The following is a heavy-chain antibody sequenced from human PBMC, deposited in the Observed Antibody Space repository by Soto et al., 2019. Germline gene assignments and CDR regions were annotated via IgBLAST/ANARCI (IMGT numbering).Heavy chain of an antibody. CDR3: AKDAIYNDGLWIPES. Sequence: GRSLRLSCTASGFSLSYYAMMWVRQAPGKGLEWVSGILGRGTTYHADSVKGRFAISKDNSKNILYLDMNNLRAEDTAVYFCAKDAIYNDGLWIPESWGQGTMVTVSS. D-gene: IGHD2-21*01. V-gene: IGHV3-23*01. J-gene: IGHJ4*02. CDR1: GFSLSYYA. CDR2: ILGRGTT.